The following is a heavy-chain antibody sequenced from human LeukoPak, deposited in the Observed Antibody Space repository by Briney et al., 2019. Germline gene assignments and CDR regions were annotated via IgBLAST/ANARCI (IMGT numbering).Heavy chain of an antibody. D-gene: IGHD1-26*01. V-gene: IGHV4-34*01. CDR2: INHSGST. CDR3: ARVQGGSYGPDFDY. J-gene: IGHJ4*02. CDR1: AGSFSAFY. Sequence: SETLSLTCAVYAGSFSAFYWGWIRHPPGKGREWMGEINHSGSTNNHPSLKSRVTISEDTPKNQFSLKLTSVTAADKAVYYCARVQGGSYGPDFDYWGQGTLVTVSS.